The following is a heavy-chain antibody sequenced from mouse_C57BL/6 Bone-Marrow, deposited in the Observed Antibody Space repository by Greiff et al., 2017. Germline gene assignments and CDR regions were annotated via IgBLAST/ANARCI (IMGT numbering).Heavy chain of an antibody. CDR1: GYTFTSYW. CDR2: IYPTSGRT. Sequence: QVQLQQPGAELVKPGASVKMSCKASGYTFTSYWITWVKQRPGQGLEWIGDIYPTSGRTNYNEKFKSKAILTVDTSSHTADMQLSSRTSEDTEGFYCARSGPLGRSFDYWGQGTTLTVSS. CDR3: ARSGPLGRSFDY. V-gene: IGHV1-55*01. J-gene: IGHJ2*01. D-gene: IGHD4-1*01.